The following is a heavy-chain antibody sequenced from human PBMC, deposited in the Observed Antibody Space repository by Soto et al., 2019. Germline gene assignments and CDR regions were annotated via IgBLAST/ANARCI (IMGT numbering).Heavy chain of an antibody. J-gene: IGHJ6*02. CDR3: ARAEVVVVPAAKYYYYYGLDV. Sequence: QVQLQQWGAGLLKPSETLSLTCAVYGGSFSGYYWSWIRQPPGKGLEWIGEINHSGSTNYNPSLRIRVTISVDTSKNQFSLKLSSVTATDTAVYYCARAEVVVVPAAKYYYYYGLDVWGQGTTVTVSS. D-gene: IGHD2-2*01. CDR1: GGSFSGYY. CDR2: INHSGST. V-gene: IGHV4-34*01.